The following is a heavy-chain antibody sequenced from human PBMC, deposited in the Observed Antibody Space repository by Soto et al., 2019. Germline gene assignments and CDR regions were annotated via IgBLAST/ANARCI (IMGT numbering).Heavy chain of an antibody. CDR3: VKEANPFINTLVVLIFDY. J-gene: IGHJ4*02. CDR2: ISRDGRST. CDR1: GFTFSMHS. V-gene: IGHV3-64D*08. D-gene: IGHD3-22*01. Sequence: GGSLRLACSASGFTFSMHSMHWVRQTPGKALEYVSAISRDGRSTFYADSVKGRFTISRDNSKNTLYLRMNSLRSDDTAVYYCVKEANPFINTLVVLIFDYWGQGTQVTVSS.